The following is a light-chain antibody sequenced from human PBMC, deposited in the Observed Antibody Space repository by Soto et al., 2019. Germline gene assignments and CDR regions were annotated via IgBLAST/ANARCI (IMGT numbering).Light chain of an antibody. CDR1: SSDVGGYNY. CDR3: CSYAGSYFL. CDR2: DVS. V-gene: IGLV2-11*01. J-gene: IGLJ2*01. Sequence: QSVLTQPRSVSGSPGQSVTISCTGTSSDVGGYNYVSWYQQHPGKAPKLMIYDVSQRPSGVPDRFSGSKSGNTASLTISGLQHEDEADYYCCSYAGSYFLFGGGTKVTVL.